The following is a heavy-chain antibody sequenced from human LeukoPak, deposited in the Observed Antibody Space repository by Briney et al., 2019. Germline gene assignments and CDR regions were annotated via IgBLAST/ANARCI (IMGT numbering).Heavy chain of an antibody. Sequence: PSETLSLTCTVSGYSISSDYYWGWIWQPPGKGLEWIGNIFHNGNTYYNPSLKSRVTMSIDTSKKQFSLKLRTATAADTAVYYCARIEDVTRGYNHAYYFDYWGQGTLVTVSS. CDR3: ARIEDVTRGYNHAYYFDY. V-gene: IGHV4-38-2*02. D-gene: IGHD5-18*01. CDR2: IFHNGNT. J-gene: IGHJ4*02. CDR1: GYSISSDYY.